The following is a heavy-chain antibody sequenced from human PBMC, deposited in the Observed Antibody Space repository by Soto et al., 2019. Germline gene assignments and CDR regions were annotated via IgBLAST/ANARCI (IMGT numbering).Heavy chain of an antibody. CDR2: IYYSGST. Sequence: PSETLSLTCTVSGGSISGSSYYWGWIRQPPGKGLEWIGSIYYSGSTYYNPSLKSRVTISVDTSKNQFSLKLSSVTAAGTAVYYCARQRVAVAGTVYYYYGMDVWGQGTTVTVSS. D-gene: IGHD6-19*01. CDR3: ARQRVAVAGTVYYYYGMDV. V-gene: IGHV4-39*01. CDR1: GGSISGSSYY. J-gene: IGHJ6*02.